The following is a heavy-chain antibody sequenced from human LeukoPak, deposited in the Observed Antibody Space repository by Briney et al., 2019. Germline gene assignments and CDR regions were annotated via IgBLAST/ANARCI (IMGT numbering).Heavy chain of an antibody. D-gene: IGHD6-19*01. CDR3: AKDNAYSSGWLYYFDY. CDR1: GFTISSYW. CDR2: INWNGGST. V-gene: IGHV3-20*04. J-gene: IGHJ4*02. Sequence: GGSLRLSCAASGFTISSYWMHWVRQAPGKGLVWVSGINWNGGSTGYADSVKGRFTISRDNAKNSLYLQMNSLRAEDTALYYCAKDNAYSSGWLYYFDYWGQGTLVTVSS.